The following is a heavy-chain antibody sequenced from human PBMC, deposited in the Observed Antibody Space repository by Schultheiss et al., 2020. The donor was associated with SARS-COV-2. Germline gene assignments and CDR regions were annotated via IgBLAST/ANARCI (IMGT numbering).Heavy chain of an antibody. J-gene: IGHJ6*02. D-gene: IGHD2-8*02. V-gene: IGHV3-33*08. CDR2: IWYDGTNK. Sequence: GGSLRLSCAASGFTFSSYAMHWVRQAPGKGLEWVAVIWYDGTNKYYADSVKGRFTISRDNSKNTLYLQMNSLRAEDTAVYYCARETDRYWTGVFYGMDVWGQGTTVTVSS. CDR1: GFTFSSYA. CDR3: ARETDRYWTGVFYGMDV.